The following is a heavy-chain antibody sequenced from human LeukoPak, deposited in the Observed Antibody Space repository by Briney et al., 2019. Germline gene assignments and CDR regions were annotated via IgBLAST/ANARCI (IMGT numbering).Heavy chain of an antibody. CDR1: GYSFTSYW. Sequence: GESLKIPCKGSGYSFTSYWIGWVRQMPGKGLEWMGIIYPGDSDTRYSPSFQGQVTISADKSISTAYLQWSSLKASDTAMYYCARHRVAYCGGDCYSPVDYWGQGTLVTVSS. V-gene: IGHV5-51*01. CDR3: ARHRVAYCGGDCYSPVDY. J-gene: IGHJ4*02. D-gene: IGHD2-21*02. CDR2: IYPGDSDT.